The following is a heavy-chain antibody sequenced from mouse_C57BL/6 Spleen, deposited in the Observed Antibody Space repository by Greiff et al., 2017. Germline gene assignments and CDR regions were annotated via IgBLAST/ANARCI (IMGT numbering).Heavy chain of an antibody. J-gene: IGHJ3*01. CDR1: GYTFTSYW. CDR3: ARGGYYGSPWFAY. D-gene: IGHD1-1*01. CDR2: IHPNSGST. Sequence: VQLQQSGAELVKPGASVKLSCKASGYTFTSYWMHWVKQRPGQGLEWIGMIHPNSGSTNYNEKFKSKATLTVDKSSSTAYMQLSSLTSEDSAVYYCARGGYYGSPWFAYWGQGTLVTVSA. V-gene: IGHV1-64*01.